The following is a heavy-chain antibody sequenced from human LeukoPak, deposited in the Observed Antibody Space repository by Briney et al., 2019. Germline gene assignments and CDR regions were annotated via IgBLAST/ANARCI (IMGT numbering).Heavy chain of an antibody. J-gene: IGHJ4*02. Sequence: GGSLRLSCAASGFTFSSHWMSWVRQAPGKGLEWVSNISQGRSEIYYVDSVKGRFTISRDNAKNSRYLQMNSLRAEHTAVYYCARDHFEPGVILDYWGQGNLVTVSS. CDR3: ARDHFEPGVILDY. D-gene: IGHD1-14*01. CDR2: ISQGRSEI. V-gene: IGHV3-7*05. CDR1: GFTFSSHW.